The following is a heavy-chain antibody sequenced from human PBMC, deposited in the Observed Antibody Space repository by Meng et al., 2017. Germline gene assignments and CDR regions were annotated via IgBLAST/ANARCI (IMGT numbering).Heavy chain of an antibody. CDR3: ARDKRPSSSWYGNWFDP. D-gene: IGHD6-13*01. CDR1: GGTFSSYA. CDR2: IIPIFGTA. Sequence: QVPRGQSGAEVKKPGSSVKVSCKASGGTFSSYAISWVRQAPGQGLEWMGGIIPIFGTANYAQKFQGRVTITADKSTSTAYMELSSLRSEDTAVYYCARDKRPSSSWYGNWFDPWGQGTLVTVSS. J-gene: IGHJ5*02. V-gene: IGHV1-69*06.